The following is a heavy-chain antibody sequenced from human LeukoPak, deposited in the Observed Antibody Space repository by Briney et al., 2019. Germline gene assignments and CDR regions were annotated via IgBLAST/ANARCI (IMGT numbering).Heavy chain of an antibody. CDR2: INHSGST. CDR3: ASDRGSGSWYGRDY. J-gene: IGHJ4*02. CDR1: GGSFSGYY. Sequence: SETLSLTCAVYGGSFSGYYWSWIRQPPGKGLEWIGEINHSGSTNYNPSLKSRVIISVDTSKNQFSLKLSSVTAADTAVYYCASDRGSGSWYGRDYWGQGTLVTVSS. V-gene: IGHV4-34*01. D-gene: IGHD6-13*01.